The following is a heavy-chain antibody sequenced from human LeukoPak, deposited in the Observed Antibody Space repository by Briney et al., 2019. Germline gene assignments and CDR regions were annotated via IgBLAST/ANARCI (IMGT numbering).Heavy chain of an antibody. V-gene: IGHV3-23*01. D-gene: IGHD4-11*01. CDR2: ITGSGGST. Sequence: GGSLRLSCAASGFTFSNYAMSWVRQAPGKGLEWISAITGSGGSTNYADSVKDRFTISRDNSKNTLFLQMNSLRAEDTAVYYCAKVKGKSNYIYYYMDVWGKGTTVTVSS. CDR3: AKVKGKSNYIYYYMDV. CDR1: GFTFSNYA. J-gene: IGHJ6*03.